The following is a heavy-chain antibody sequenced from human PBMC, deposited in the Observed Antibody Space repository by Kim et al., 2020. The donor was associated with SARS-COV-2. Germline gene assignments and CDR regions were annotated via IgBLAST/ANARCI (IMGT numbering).Heavy chain of an antibody. D-gene: IGHD3-9*01. CDR3: TKGTQPTSGLDY. J-gene: IGHJ4*02. V-gene: IGHV3-7*04. Sequence: YYVAFVKGRYTISRDNAKNSLSLQMNALRTDDTGVYYCTKGTQPTSGLDYWGQGTLVIVSS.